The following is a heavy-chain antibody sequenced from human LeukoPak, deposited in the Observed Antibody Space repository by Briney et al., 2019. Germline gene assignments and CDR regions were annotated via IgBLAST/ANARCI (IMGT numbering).Heavy chain of an antibody. V-gene: IGHV1-69*13. CDR2: IIPIFGTA. CDR3: ARISLGAIWGYYYGMDV. CDR1: GGTFSSYA. Sequence: GASVKVSCKASGGTFSSYAISWVRQAPGQGLEWMGGIIPIFGTANYAQKFQGRVTITADESTGTAYMELSSLRSEDTAVFYCARISLGAIWGYYYGMDVWGQGTTVTVSS. D-gene: IGHD1-26*01. J-gene: IGHJ6*02.